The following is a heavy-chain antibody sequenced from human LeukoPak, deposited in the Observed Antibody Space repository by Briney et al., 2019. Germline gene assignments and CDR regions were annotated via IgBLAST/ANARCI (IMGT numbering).Heavy chain of an antibody. CDR2: IRYDGSNK. V-gene: IGHV3-30*02. CDR3: AKDGRVHCSSTSCYSPGNYYYYYMDV. J-gene: IGHJ6*03. Sequence: GGSLRLSCAASGFTFSSYGMHWVRQAPGKGLEWVAFIRYDGSNKYYADSVKGRFTISRDNSKNRLYLQMNSLRAEDTAVYYCAKDGRVHCSSTSCYSPGNYYYYYMDVWGKGTTVTVSS. CDR1: GFTFSSYG. D-gene: IGHD2-2*01.